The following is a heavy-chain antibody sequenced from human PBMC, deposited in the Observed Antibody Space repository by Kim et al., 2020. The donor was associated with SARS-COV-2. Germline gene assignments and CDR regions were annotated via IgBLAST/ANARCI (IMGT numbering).Heavy chain of an antibody. V-gene: IGHV1-69*04. CDR3: AREFIAAAGHFDY. CDR2: IIPILGIA. J-gene: IGHJ4*02. Sequence: SVKVSCKASGGTFSSYAISWVRQAPGQGLEWMGRIIPILGIANYAQKFQGRVTITADKSTSTAYMELSSLRSEDTAVYYCAREFIAAAGHFDYWGQGTLVTVSS. D-gene: IGHD6-13*01. CDR1: GGTFSSYA.